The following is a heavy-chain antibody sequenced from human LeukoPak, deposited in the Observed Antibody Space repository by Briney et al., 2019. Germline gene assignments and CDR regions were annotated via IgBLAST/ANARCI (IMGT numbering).Heavy chain of an antibody. D-gene: IGHD3-10*01. CDR1: GGSISSSNW. J-gene: IGHJ1*01. CDR3: VRQLLWFGSGFFQP. V-gene: IGHV4-4*07. Sequence: PSETLSLTCAVSGGSISSSNWWSWIRQPAGKGLEWIGRIYTSGSTNYNPSLKSRVTMSVDTSKNQFSLKLSSVTAADTAVYFCVRQLLWFGSGFFQPWGQGTLVTVSS. CDR2: IYTSGST.